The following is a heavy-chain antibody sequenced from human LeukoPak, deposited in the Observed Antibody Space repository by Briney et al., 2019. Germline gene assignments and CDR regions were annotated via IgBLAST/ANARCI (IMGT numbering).Heavy chain of an antibody. J-gene: IGHJ4*02. D-gene: IGHD1-7*01. CDR1: GFTFSSYW. V-gene: IGHV3-74*01. CDR2: INSDGSST. Sequence: GGSLRLSCAASGFTFSSYWMHWVRQAPGKGLVWVSRINSDGSSTSYADSVKGRFTISRDNSKKTLYLQMNSLRAEDTAIFYCAKDVYNWDFYFDYWGQGTLVTVSS. CDR3: AKDVYNWDFYFDY.